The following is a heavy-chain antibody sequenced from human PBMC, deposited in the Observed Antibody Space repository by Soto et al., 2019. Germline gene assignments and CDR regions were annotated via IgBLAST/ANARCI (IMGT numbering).Heavy chain of an antibody. CDR1: GFTFDNYA. V-gene: IGHV3-9*01. J-gene: IGHJ4*02. CDR3: VKSKFSSSWKGALDY. Sequence: VQLVESGGALVETGRSLRLSCTASGFTFDNYAMYWLRQRPGKGLEWVSSITWDSGSLAYAASVKGRFTISRDNAKKSLFLEMNDLRVEDTAVYHCVKSKFSSSWKGALDYWGQGTLVSVSS. CDR2: ITWDSGSL. D-gene: IGHD6-13*01.